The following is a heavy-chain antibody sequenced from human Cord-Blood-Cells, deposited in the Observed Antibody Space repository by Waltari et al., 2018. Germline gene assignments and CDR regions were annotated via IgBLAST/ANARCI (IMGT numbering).Heavy chain of an antibody. D-gene: IGHD4-4*01. J-gene: IGHJ4*02. V-gene: IGHV3-7*01. CDR3: ASLIIFYSNYVDY. CDR1: GLTFRSYR. Sequence: EVQLVESGGGLVQPGGYLRLSCEPSGLTFRSYRMSGVGQAPGKGLEWLTNIKQDGSEKYYVDSVKGRFTISRDNAKNSLYLQINSLRAEDTAVYYCASLIIFYSNYVDYWGQGTLVTVSS. CDR2: IKQDGSEK.